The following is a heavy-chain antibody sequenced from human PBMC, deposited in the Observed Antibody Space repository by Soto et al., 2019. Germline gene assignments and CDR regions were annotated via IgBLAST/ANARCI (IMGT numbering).Heavy chain of an antibody. CDR1: GFNVSTDN. J-gene: IGHJ6*02. V-gene: IGHV3-53*01. D-gene: IGHD6-6*01. Sequence: GGSLRLSCAASGFNVSTDNMSWVRQAPRQGLGWVSVIYSGGNKFYAESAKGRFTISGDNSKNTLYLQMNRVRVEDTAVYYCARDRSIAGRNYHHGMDVWGQGTTVTVSS. CDR2: IYSGGNK. CDR3: ARDRSIAGRNYHHGMDV.